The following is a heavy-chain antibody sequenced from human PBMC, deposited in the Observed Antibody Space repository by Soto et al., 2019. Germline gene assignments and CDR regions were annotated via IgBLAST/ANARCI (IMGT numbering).Heavy chain of an antibody. J-gene: IGHJ5*02. CDR1: GFTFSSYS. CDR3: ARKPLYYGPNWFDP. D-gene: IGHD3-10*01. CDR2: ISSSSSTI. Sequence: GGSLRLSCAASGFTFSSYSMNWVRQAPGKGLEWVSYISSSSSTIYYADSVKGRFTISRDNAKNSLYLQMNSLRAEDTAVYYCARKPLYYGPNWFDPWGQGTLVTVSS. V-gene: IGHV3-48*01.